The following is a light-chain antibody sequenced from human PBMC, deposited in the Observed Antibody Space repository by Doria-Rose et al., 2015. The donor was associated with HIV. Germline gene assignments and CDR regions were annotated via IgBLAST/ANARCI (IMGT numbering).Light chain of an antibody. J-gene: IGKJ1*01. V-gene: IGKV3-20*01. CDR1: QSVSSTY. CDR3: HQYGTSWT. Sequence: TQSPGTLSLSPGERATLSCRASQSVSSTYLAWYQQQPGQAPSLLIYDGSTRATGIPDRFSASGSGTDFTLTINRLEPEDFALYYCHQYGTSWTFGQGTKVEI. CDR2: DGS.